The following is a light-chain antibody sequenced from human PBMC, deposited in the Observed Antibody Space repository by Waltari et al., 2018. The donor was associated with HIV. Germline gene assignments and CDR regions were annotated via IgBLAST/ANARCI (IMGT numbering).Light chain of an antibody. V-gene: IGLV2-14*03. CDR2: DVT. CDR3: CADISGSALV. J-gene: IGLJ3*02. CDR1: NSAVVDFES. Sequence: QSALTQPASVSGSPGQSITIPCTATNSAVVDFESVSWYQHHPGKAPGLLIYDVTKRPSGVSSRFSGSKSGSTASLTISGLQSEDEADFYCCADISGSALVFGGGTKVTVL.